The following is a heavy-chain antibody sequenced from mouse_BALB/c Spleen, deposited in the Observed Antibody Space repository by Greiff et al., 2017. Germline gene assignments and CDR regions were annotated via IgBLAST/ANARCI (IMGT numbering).Heavy chain of an antibody. V-gene: IGHV5-6*02. D-gene: IGHD2-1*01. CDR3: ARTSNYPYWYFDV. CDR2: ISSGGSYT. J-gene: IGHJ1*01. CDR1: GFTFSSYG. Sequence: DVKLVESGGDLVKPGGSLKLSCAASGFTFSSYGMSWVRQTPDKRLEWVATISSGGSYTYYPDSVKGRFTISRDNAKNTLYLQMSSLKSEDTAMYYCARTSNYPYWYFDVWGAGTTVTVSS.